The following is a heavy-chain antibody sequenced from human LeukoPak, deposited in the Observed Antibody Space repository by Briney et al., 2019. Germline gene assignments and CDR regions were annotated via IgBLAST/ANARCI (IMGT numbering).Heavy chain of an antibody. Sequence: GGSLRLSCAASGLTFSNYAMNWVRQAPGKGLEWVSSSGDNTRYADSVKGRFTISRDNSKNTLDLQMNGLRAEDTAVYYCAKSWRYYDSSNYYAFDIWGQGTMVTVSS. CDR1: GLTFSNYA. V-gene: IGHV3-23*01. CDR2: SGDNT. CDR3: AKSWRYYDSSNYYAFDI. D-gene: IGHD3-22*01. J-gene: IGHJ3*02.